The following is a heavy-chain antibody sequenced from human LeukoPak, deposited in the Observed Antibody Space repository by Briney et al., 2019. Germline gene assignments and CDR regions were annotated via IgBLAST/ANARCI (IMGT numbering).Heavy chain of an antibody. CDR3: ARGTDCSGGSCLDY. V-gene: IGHV1-2*06. D-gene: IGHD2-15*01. Sequence: ASVKVSCKASGYTFTGNFMHWLRQAPGQGLEWMGLINPDSGGANYAQNFQGRVTMTRDTSISTVYMELSRLRSDDTAVYYCARGTDCSGGSCLDYWGQGTLVTVSS. CDR1: GYTFTGNF. J-gene: IGHJ4*02. CDR2: INPDSGGA.